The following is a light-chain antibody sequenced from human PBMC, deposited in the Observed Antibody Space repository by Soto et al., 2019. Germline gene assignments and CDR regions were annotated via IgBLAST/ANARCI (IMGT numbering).Light chain of an antibody. CDR3: QPYNNWPLT. J-gene: IGKJ4*01. V-gene: IGKV3D-15*01. CDR1: QTVFSN. Sequence: EIVLTHSPGTLSLSPCERATLSCRATQTVFSNYIGWYQQKPGQAPRRLIFGASIRATGIPDRFSGSRSGAEFTLTINSLQSEDFAVYYCQPYNNWPLTFGGGTKV. CDR2: GAS.